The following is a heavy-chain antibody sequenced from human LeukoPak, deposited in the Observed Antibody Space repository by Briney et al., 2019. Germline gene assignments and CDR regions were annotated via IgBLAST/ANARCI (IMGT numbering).Heavy chain of an antibody. CDR2: IYTSGST. J-gene: IGHJ3*02. V-gene: IGHV4-4*07. CDR1: GGSISSYY. CDR3: ARDNRRIAARHDAFDI. D-gene: IGHD6-6*01. Sequence: PSETLSLTCTVSGGSISSYYWSWIRQPAGKGLEWIGRIYTSGSTNYNPSLKSRVTMSVDTSKNQFSLKLSSVTAAGTAVYYCARDNRRIAARHDAFDIWGQGTMVTVSS.